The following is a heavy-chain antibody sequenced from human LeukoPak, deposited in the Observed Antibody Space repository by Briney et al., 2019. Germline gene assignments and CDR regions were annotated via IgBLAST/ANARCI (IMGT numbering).Heavy chain of an antibody. CDR2: ISGSEDIT. CDR3: AKGSGRWLVPRYYFDF. V-gene: IGHV3-23*01. D-gene: IGHD6-19*01. Sequence: PGGSLRLSCAASGFTFDDYAMHWVRQAPGKGLEWVATISGSEDITNYADSVKGRFTISRDNAKNTVYLQINSLRADDTALYSCAKGSGRWLVPRYYFDFWGQGTLVTVSS. CDR1: GFTFDDYA. J-gene: IGHJ4*02.